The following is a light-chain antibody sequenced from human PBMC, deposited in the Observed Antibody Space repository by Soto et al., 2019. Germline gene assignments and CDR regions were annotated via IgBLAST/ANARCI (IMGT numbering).Light chain of an antibody. CDR1: QSVRSY. V-gene: IGKV3-11*01. CDR2: DAS. CDR3: QQRYDWPPLT. J-gene: IGKJ4*01. Sequence: EIVLTQSPATLSLSPGERATLSCRASQSVRSYLAWYQQKPGQAPRLLIYDASNRDTGTPARFSGSGSGTDFTLTISSPEPEDFAVYYCQQRYDWPPLTFGGGTKVEIK.